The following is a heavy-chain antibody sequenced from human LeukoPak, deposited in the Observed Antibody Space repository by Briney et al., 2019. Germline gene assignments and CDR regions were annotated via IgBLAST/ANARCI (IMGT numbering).Heavy chain of an antibody. CDR3: ARDWGCSSTSCSVEGIYYYYMDV. CDR2: IGAYNGNT. Sequence: VASVKVSCKASGYTFTSYGISWVRQAPGQGLEWMGWIGAYNGNTNYAQKLQGRVTMTTDTSTSTAYMELRSLRSDDTAVYYCARDWGCSSTSCSVEGIYYYYMDVWGKGTTVTVSS. CDR1: GYTFTSYG. D-gene: IGHD2-2*01. V-gene: IGHV1-18*01. J-gene: IGHJ6*03.